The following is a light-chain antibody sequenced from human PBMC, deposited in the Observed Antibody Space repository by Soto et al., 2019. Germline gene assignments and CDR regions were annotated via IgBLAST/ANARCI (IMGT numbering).Light chain of an antibody. CDR3: QHYNAFPWP. CDR2: DAS. J-gene: IGKJ1*01. CDR1: QSISSW. Sequence: DIQMTQSPSTLSASVGDRVTITCRASQSISSWLAWYQQKPGKAPKLLIYDASSLESGVPSRFSGSGSGTEFTLTIGGLQPDDFATYYCQHYNAFPWPFGQGTKVDI. V-gene: IGKV1-5*01.